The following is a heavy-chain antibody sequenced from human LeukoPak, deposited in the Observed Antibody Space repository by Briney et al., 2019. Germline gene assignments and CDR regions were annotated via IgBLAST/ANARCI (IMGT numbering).Heavy chain of an antibody. CDR2: ISSDGSNK. Sequence: GGSLRLSCAASGFTFSSYAMHWVRQAPGKGLEWVAVISSDGSNKYYADSVKGRFTISRDNSKNTLYLQMNSLRAEDTAVYYCARVKDSDFWSGSFDYWGQGTLVTVSS. J-gene: IGHJ4*02. CDR1: GFTFSSYA. CDR3: ARVKDSDFWSGSFDY. D-gene: IGHD3-3*01. V-gene: IGHV3-30*01.